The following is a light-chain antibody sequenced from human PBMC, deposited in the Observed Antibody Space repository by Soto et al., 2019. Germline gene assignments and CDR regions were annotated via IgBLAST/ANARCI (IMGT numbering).Light chain of an antibody. CDR1: QSISSW. J-gene: IGKJ1*01. V-gene: IGKV1-5*03. Sequence: DIQMTQSPSTLSASVGDRVTITCRASQSISSWLAWYQQKPGKPPKLLIYKASSLQSGVPARFSGSGSGTEFTLTISSLQPDDFATYYRQQYNSHWTFGQGTKVDIK. CDR3: QQYNSHWT. CDR2: KAS.